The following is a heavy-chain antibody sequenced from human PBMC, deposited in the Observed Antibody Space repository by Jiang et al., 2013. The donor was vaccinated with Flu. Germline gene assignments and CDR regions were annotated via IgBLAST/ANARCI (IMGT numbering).Heavy chain of an antibody. CDR3: ARDDHTDLDLDY. D-gene: IGHD3/OR15-3a*01. V-gene: IGHV1-46*01. Sequence: SGAEVKKPGASVKVSCKASGYTFINYYIHWLRQAPGQGLEWMGMVDPSGGPTRYAQKLRGRVTMTKDTSTSTVYMELSSLTSEDTAVYYCARDDHTDLDLDYWGQGTLVTVSS. CDR1: GYTFINYY. CDR2: VDPSGGPT. J-gene: IGHJ4*02.